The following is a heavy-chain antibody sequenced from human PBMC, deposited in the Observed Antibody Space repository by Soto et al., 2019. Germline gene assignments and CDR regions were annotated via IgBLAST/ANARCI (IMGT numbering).Heavy chain of an antibody. CDR3: AKKEARRSYYYYGMDV. V-gene: IGHV3-30-3*02. CDR1: GFTFSSYA. Sequence: PGGSLRLSCAASGFTFSSYAMHWVRQAPGKGLEWVAVISYDGSNKYYADSVKGRFTISRDNSKNTLYLQMNSLRAEDTAVYYCAKKEARRSYYYYGMDVWGQGTTVTVS. J-gene: IGHJ6*02. CDR2: ISYDGSNK. D-gene: IGHD6-6*01.